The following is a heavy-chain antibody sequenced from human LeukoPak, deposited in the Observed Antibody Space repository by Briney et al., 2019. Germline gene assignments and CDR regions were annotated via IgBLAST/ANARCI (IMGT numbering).Heavy chain of an antibody. V-gene: IGHV4-39*07. CDR3: ARASLIVVPAAIRTAERTFDY. J-gene: IGHJ4*02. CDR2: IYYSGST. Sequence: SETLSLTCTVSGGSISSSSYYWGWIRQPPWKGLEWIGSIYYSGSTYYNPSLKSRVTISVDTSKNQFSLKLSSVTAADTAVYYCARASLIVVPAAIRTAERTFDYWGQGTLVTVSS. D-gene: IGHD2-2*02. CDR1: GGSISSSSYY.